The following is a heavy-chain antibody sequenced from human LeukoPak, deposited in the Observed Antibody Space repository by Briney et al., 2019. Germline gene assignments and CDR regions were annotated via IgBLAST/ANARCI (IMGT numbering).Heavy chain of an antibody. Sequence: PSETLSLTCTVSGGSISSYYWSWIRQPPGKGLEWIGYIYYSGSANYNPSLKSRVTISVDTSKNQFSLKLSSVTAADTAVYYCARHVQYYYDSSGYHFQHWGQGTLVTVSS. J-gene: IGHJ1*01. D-gene: IGHD3-22*01. CDR2: IYYSGSA. CDR3: ARHVQYYYDSSGYHFQH. V-gene: IGHV4-59*08. CDR1: GGSISSYY.